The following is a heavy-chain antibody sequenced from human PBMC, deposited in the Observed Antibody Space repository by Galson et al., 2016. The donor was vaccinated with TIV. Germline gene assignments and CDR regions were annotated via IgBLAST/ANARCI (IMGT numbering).Heavy chain of an antibody. D-gene: IGHD3-22*01. CDR2: ISGSGVTT. V-gene: IGHV3-23*01. Sequence: SLRLSCAASGFTFSNYALSWVRQAPGKGLEWVSSISGSGVTTFYADSVKGRFTISRDNSKNTLSLQMNSLRAEDTAVYYCAVDADGAYYYDSGDYYWSQGTLVTVSS. CDR1: GFTFSNYA. CDR3: AVDADGAYYYDSGDYY. J-gene: IGHJ4*02.